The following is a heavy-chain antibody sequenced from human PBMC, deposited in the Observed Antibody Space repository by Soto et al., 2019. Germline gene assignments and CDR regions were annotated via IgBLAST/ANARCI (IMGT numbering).Heavy chain of an antibody. CDR3: ARVLTTVDHYGMDV. Sequence: SVKVSCKASGDTFSSYAISWVRQAHGQGLEWMGGIINXFGTEXYAQKFKGRVXXTADEYTXXDYMELRSMRSEDTAVYYCARVLTTVDHYGMDVWGQGTTVTVSS. CDR1: GDTFSSYA. J-gene: IGHJ6*01. D-gene: IGHD4-17*01. CDR2: IINXFGTE. V-gene: IGHV1-69*01.